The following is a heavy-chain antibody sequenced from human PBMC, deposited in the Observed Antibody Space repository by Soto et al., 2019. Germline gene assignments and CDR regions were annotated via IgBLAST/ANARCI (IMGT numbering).Heavy chain of an antibody. CDR2: ISGSGGST. D-gene: IGHD3-10*01. Sequence: GGSLRLSCAASGFTFSSYAMSWVRQAPGKGLEWVSAISGSGGSTYYADSVKGRFTISRDNSKNTLYLQMNSLRAEDTAVYYSFVYYYGSGSDLGGQGTLVTVSS. J-gene: IGHJ4*02. V-gene: IGHV3-23*01. CDR3: FVYYYGSGSDL. CDR1: GFTFSSYA.